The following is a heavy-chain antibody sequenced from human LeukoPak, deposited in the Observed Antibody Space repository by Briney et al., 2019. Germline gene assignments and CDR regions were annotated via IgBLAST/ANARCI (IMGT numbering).Heavy chain of an antibody. D-gene: IGHD3-22*01. CDR3: ASLPTVYSRGYLAL. V-gene: IGHV4-38-2*02. CDR2: IYHSGST. J-gene: IGHJ4*02. CDR1: GYSISSGYY. Sequence: SETLSLTCTVSGYSISSGYYWGWIRQPPGKGLEWIGSIYHSGSTYYNPSLKSRVTISVDTSKSQFSLKLSSVTAADTAVYYCASLPTVYSRGYLALWGQGTLVTVSS.